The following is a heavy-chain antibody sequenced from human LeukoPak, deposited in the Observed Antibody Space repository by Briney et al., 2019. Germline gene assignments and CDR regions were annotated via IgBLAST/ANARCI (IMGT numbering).Heavy chain of an antibody. CDR1: GGSFSGYY. J-gene: IGHJ6*03. V-gene: IGHV4-34*01. Sequence: SETLSLTCAVYGGSFSGYYWSWIRQPPGKGLEWIGEINHSGSTNYNPSLKSRVTISVDTSKNQFSLKLSSVTAADTAVYYCAGLRGYYGSGSYYNQLRYYYYMDVWGKGTTVTVSS. D-gene: IGHD3-10*01. CDR3: AGLRGYYGSGSYYNQLRYYYYMDV. CDR2: INHSGST.